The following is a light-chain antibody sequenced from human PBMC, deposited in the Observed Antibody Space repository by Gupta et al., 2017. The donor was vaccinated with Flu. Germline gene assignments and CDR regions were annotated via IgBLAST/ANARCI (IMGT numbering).Light chain of an antibody. CDR1: QSVSNSY. Sequence: DIVLTQSPLTLSLSPGERATISCRASQSVSNSYLAWYQQKPGQAPRLLIYGASSRATGIPDRFSGSGSGTDFILTISRLQAEDFAVYYCQQDGSSLRTFGQGTKVEIK. V-gene: IGKV3-20*01. CDR2: GAS. J-gene: IGKJ1*01. CDR3: QQDGSSLRT.